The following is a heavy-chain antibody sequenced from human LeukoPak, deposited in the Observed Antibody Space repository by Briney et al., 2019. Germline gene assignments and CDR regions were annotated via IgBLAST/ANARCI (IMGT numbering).Heavy chain of an antibody. CDR1: GGSISSYF. CDR3: ARADNSIYSDDAFDI. CDR2: IHTSAST. D-gene: IGHD2/OR15-2a*01. V-gene: IGHV4-4*07. Sequence: PSETLSLTCSVSGGSISSYFWSWLRQPAGKGLEWIGRIHTSASTDYNPSLKSRVTMSVDTSKNQFSLKLSSVTAADTAVYFCARADNSIYSDDAFDIWGQGTLVTVSS. J-gene: IGHJ3*02.